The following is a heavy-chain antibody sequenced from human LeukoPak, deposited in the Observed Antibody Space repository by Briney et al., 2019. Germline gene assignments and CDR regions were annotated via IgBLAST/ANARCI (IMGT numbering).Heavy chain of an antibody. CDR2: IIAMSGKT. CDR3: ASRIWGIDL. J-gene: IGHJ4*02. D-gene: IGHD3-16*01. CDR1: GGPFSHYA. Sequence: ASVKVSCKASGGPFSHYALTWVRQAPGQGLEWMGGIIAMSGKTNYEQRLQGRITITADASTSTAYMALSSLRSDDTAVYYCASRIWGIDLWGKGTLVSVSS. V-gene: IGHV1-69*13.